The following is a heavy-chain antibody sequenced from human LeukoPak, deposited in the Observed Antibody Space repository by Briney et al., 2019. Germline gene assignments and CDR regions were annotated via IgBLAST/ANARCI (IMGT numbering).Heavy chain of an antibody. CDR3: ARDIPGSSSYFNDAFDI. V-gene: IGHV1-69*05. CDR1: GVTFSNNA. J-gene: IGHJ3*02. CDR2: IIPIFHRT. D-gene: IGHD3-22*01. Sequence: ASVRVSCKASGVTFSNNAINWVRQAPGQGLEWIGRIIPIFHRTNYAQKFQGRVTVTTDELTSTAYMELSSLRSEDTAVYYCARDIPGSSSYFNDAFDIWGQGTMVIVSS.